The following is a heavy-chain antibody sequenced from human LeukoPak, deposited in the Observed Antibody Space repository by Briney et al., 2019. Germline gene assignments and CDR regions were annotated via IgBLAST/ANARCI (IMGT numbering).Heavy chain of an antibody. CDR3: AKDPPIVGASRKFDY. CDR2: ISGSSSST. J-gene: IGHJ4*02. D-gene: IGHD1-26*01. V-gene: IGHV3-23*01. Sequence: GGSLRLSCAASGFTFSSYAMSWVRQAPGKGLEWVSAISGSSSSTYYADSVKGRFTISRDNSKNTLYLQMNSLRAEDTAVYYCAKDPPIVGASRKFDYWGQGILVTVSS. CDR1: GFTFSSYA.